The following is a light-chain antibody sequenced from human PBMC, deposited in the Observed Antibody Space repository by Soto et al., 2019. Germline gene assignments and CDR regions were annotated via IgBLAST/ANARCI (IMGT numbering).Light chain of an antibody. CDR2: GAS. J-gene: IGKJ5*01. V-gene: IGKV3-15*01. Sequence: EIVMTQSPATLSLSPGERATLSCRASQSVSSNLAWYQQKAGQAPRILINGASTRATGLPARFSGSGSGTEFTLTISSLESEDFAVYYCQQYNNCPITFGQGTRLEIK. CDR1: QSVSSN. CDR3: QQYNNCPIT.